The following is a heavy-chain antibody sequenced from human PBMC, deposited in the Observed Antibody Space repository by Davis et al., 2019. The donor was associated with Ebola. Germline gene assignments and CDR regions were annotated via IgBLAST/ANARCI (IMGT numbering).Heavy chain of an antibody. CDR3: SLSSPRSSPPRDY. Sequence: GESLKISCAASGFTFSTYTMTWVRQAPGKGLEWVSSISISSAFIYYADSVKGRFTVSRDNAKNSLSLQMNSLRAEDTAVYYCSLSSPRSSPPRDYWGQGTLVTVSS. J-gene: IGHJ4*02. D-gene: IGHD6-13*01. CDR1: GFTFSTYT. V-gene: IGHV3-21*04. CDR2: ISISSAFI.